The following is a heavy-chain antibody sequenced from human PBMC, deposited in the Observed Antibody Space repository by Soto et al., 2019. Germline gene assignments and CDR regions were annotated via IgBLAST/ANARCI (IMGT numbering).Heavy chain of an antibody. V-gene: IGHV3-23*01. CDR3: AKDSRRWGSRITMIVVVITPRDFDY. CDR1: GFTFSSYA. D-gene: IGHD3-22*01. CDR2: ISGSGGST. J-gene: IGHJ4*02. Sequence: EVQLLESGGGLVQPGGSLRLSCAASGFTFSSYAMSWVRQAPGKGLEWVSAISGSGGSTYYADSVKGRFTISRDNSKNTLYLQMNSLRAEDTAVDYCAKDSRRWGSRITMIVVVITPRDFDYWGQGTLVTVSS.